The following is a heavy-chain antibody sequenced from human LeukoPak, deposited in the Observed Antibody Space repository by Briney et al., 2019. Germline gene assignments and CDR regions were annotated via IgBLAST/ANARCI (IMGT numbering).Heavy chain of an antibody. CDR3: ASRKLGNDY. CDR2: IYYTGT. D-gene: IGHD7-27*01. CDR1: GGSISSSSYY. V-gene: IGHV4-61*05. J-gene: IGHJ4*02. Sequence: SETLSLTCTVSGGSISSSSYYWGWIRQPPGKGLEWIGYIYYTGTSYNPSLKSRATISADTSKNQFSLKLISVTAADTAVYYCASRKLGNDYWGQGTLVTVSS.